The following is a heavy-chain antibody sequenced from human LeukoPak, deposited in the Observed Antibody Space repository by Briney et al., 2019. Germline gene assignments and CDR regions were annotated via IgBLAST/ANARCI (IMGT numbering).Heavy chain of an antibody. D-gene: IGHD2-2*01. J-gene: IGHJ4*02. CDR2: INGYNGAT. Sequence: ASVKVSCKASGYSFTSYGISWVRQAPGQGPEWMGWINGYNGATNYAQRFQARVTMTTDRSTSTAYMVLRSLTSDDTAVYYCARDGIVLVPDVKYDYWGQGTLVTVSS. CDR1: GYSFTSYG. CDR3: ARDGIVLVPDVKYDY. V-gene: IGHV1-18*01.